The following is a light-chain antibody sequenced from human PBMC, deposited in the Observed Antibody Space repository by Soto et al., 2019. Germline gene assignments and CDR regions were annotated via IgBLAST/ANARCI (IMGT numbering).Light chain of an antibody. J-gene: IGKJ4*01. CDR3: QKYGSAPSLT. Sequence: DIEMTQSPSSLSASVGDRVTITCRASQGISNFLAWYQHKPGKVPKLLIYAASTLQSGVPSRFSGSGSGTDFTLTTSSLQPEDVATYYCQKYGSAPSLTFGGGTKVEIK. V-gene: IGKV1-27*01. CDR2: AAS. CDR1: QGISNF.